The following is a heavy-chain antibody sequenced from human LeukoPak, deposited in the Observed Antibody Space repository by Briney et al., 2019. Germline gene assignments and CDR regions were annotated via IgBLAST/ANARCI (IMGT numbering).Heavy chain of an antibody. V-gene: IGHV3-30*02. CDR1: GFTFSSYG. D-gene: IGHD1-14*01. CDR2: IQYDGKNS. CDR3: ARDLVEVRYNYYYYMDV. Sequence: GGSLRLTCAASGFTFSSYGMHWVRQAPGKGLEGVAFIQYDGKNSYYADPVKGRFTISRDNFRNTLFLQMNSLTSDDTAVYYCARDLVEVRYNYYYYMDVWGKGTTV. J-gene: IGHJ6*03.